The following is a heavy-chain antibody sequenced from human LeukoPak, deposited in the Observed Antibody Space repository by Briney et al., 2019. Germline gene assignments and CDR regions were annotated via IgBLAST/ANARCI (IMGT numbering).Heavy chain of an antibody. Sequence: GGSLRLSCAASGFTFSTSTMNWVRQAPGKGLEWVSCISSSNDYIYYADSVKGRFPISRDNAKNSLYLQMNSLRAEDTAVYYCVRIPNSAGFPNWFDPWGQGTLVTVSS. J-gene: IGHJ5*02. D-gene: IGHD6-19*01. CDR2: ISSSNDYI. CDR3: VRIPNSAGFPNWFDP. V-gene: IGHV3-21*01. CDR1: GFTFSTST.